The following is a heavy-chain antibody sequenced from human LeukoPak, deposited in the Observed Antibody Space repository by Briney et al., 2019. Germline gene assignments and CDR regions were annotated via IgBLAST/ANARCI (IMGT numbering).Heavy chain of an antibody. CDR1: GFTVSSNY. CDR3: ARGLGSVGHTYGY. Sequence: PGGSLRLSCAASGFTVSSNYMSWVRQAPGKGLEWVSYISISGNMIYYADSVKGRFTISRDNAKNSLYLQMNSLRAGDTAVYYCARGLGSVGHTYGYWGQGTLVTVSS. D-gene: IGHD5-18*01. V-gene: IGHV3-11*04. J-gene: IGHJ4*02. CDR2: ISISGNMI.